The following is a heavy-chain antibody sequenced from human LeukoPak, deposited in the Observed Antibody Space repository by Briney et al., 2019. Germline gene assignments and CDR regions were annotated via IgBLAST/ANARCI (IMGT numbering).Heavy chain of an antibody. CDR3: PRRRDCNGPNCSYYTDV. D-gene: IGHD2-15*01. J-gene: IGHJ6*03. V-gene: IGHV3-20*01. Sequence: GGSLRLSCAASGFTFDGYGMSWVRQVPGRGLEWVSGINWNGGSTAYADSVKGRFTISRDNAKNSLHLQMNSLRAEDTALYHCPRRRDCNGPNCSYYTDVWGKGTTVTVSS. CDR2: INWNGGST. CDR1: GFTFDGYG.